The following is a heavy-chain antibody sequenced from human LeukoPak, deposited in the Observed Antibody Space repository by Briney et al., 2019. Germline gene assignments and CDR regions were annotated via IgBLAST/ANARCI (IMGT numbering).Heavy chain of an antibody. Sequence: PGGSLRLSCAASGFTFTKYWMTWVRQDPGEGLEWVANINQDGSERFYVDSVKGRFTISRDNAKDSLYLQMNSLGAEDTAVYYCARGLDCRSTSCYLDTWGQGTLVTVSS. CDR3: ARGLDCRSTSCYLDT. V-gene: IGHV3-7*01. CDR1: GFTFTKYW. J-gene: IGHJ4*02. D-gene: IGHD2-2*01. CDR2: INQDGSER.